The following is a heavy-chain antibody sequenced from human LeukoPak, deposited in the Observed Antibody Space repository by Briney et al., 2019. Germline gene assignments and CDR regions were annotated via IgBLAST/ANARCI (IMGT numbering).Heavy chain of an antibody. D-gene: IGHD3-10*01. CDR3: ANQYYYGSGSYYNEGYYYMDV. CDR1: GGTFSSYA. V-gene: IGHV1-69*13. CDR2: IIPIFGTA. Sequence: SVKVSYKASGGTFSSYAISWVRQAPGQGLEWMGGIIPIFGTANYAQKFQGRVTITVDESTSTAYMELSSLRSEDTAVYYCANQYYYGSGSYYNEGYYYMDVWGKGTTVTVSS. J-gene: IGHJ6*03.